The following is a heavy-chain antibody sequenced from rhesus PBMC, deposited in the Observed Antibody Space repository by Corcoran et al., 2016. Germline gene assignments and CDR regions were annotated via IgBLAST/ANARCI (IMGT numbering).Heavy chain of an antibody. D-gene: IGHD3-3*01. CDR2: IYGSSTST. V-gene: IGHV4S10*01. Sequence: QVQLQESGPGVVKPSETLSLTCAVSGGSISDSYRWSWIRQPPGKGLEWIGYIYGSSTSTNYNPSLKSRVTISKDTSKNQFSLRRSSMTAADTAVYYCARGGVWTGYYTVLTNYWGQGVLVTVS. CDR3: ARGGVWTGYYTVLTNY. CDR1: GGSISDSYR. J-gene: IGHJ4*01.